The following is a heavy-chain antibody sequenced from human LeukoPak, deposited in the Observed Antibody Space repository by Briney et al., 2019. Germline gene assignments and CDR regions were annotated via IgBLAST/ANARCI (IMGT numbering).Heavy chain of an antibody. V-gene: IGHV3-43D*03. D-gene: IGHD3-10*01. J-gene: IGHJ4*02. CDR1: GFTFDDYA. Sequence: PGGSLRLSCAASGFTFDDYAMHWVRQAPGKGLEWVSLISWDGGSTYYADSVKGRFTISRDNSKNSLYLQMNSLRAEDTALYYCAKDIEGSGSYGGFDYWGQGTLVTVSS. CDR2: ISWDGGST. CDR3: AKDIEGSGSYGGFDY.